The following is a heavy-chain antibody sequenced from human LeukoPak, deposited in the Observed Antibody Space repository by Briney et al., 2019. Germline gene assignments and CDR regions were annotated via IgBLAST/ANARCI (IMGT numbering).Heavy chain of an antibody. CDR1: GFTVSSNY. J-gene: IGHJ2*01. D-gene: IGHD4-17*01. Sequence: PGGPLRLSCAASGFTVSSNYMSWVRQAPGKGLEWVSVIYRGGSTHYAGSVEGRFTISRDKSKNTVYLQLNSLRAEDTAVYYCARSPDYGDPYWYFDLWGRGTLVAVSS. CDR2: IYRGGST. CDR3: ARSPDYGDPYWYFDL. V-gene: IGHV3-53*01.